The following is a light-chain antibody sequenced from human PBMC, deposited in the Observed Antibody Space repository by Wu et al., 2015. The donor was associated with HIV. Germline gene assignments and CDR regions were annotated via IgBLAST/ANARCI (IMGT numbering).Light chain of an antibody. CDR2: VHS. Sequence: GERATSPAGPARVLASNLAWYQTETWPRLPGSSSMVHSTRATGIPARFSGSGSGTEFTLTISSLQSEDFAVYYCQQYNNWPPWTLGQGTKVEIK. J-gene: IGKJ1*01. CDR3: QQYNNWPPWT. CDR1: RVLASN. V-gene: IGKV3-15*01.